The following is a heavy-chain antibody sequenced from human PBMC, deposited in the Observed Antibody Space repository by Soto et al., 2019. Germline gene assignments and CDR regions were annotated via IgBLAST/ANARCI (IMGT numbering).Heavy chain of an antibody. CDR1: GYTFTSYA. J-gene: IGHJ3*02. Sequence: ASLKVCWKASGYTFTSYAMHWVRQAPGQRLEWMGWINAGNGNTKYSQKFQGRVTITRDTSASTAYMELSSLRSEDTAVYYCARAYSSSSRDAFDIWGQGTMVTVSS. V-gene: IGHV1-3*01. D-gene: IGHD6-6*01. CDR3: ARAYSSSSRDAFDI. CDR2: INAGNGNT.